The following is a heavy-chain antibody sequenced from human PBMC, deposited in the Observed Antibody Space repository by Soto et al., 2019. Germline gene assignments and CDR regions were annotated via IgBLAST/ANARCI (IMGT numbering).Heavy chain of an antibody. V-gene: IGHV4-30-4*01. J-gene: IGHJ4*02. CDR1: GGSISSGNYY. D-gene: IGHD2-15*01. CDR2: IYYSGST. Sequence: PSETLSLTCTVSGGSISSGNYYWSWIRQPPGKGLEWIGYIYYSGSTYYNPSLKSRVTISVDTSKNQFSLKLSSVTAADTAVYYCASGIVVVVAATDAGYYFDYWGQGTQVTVSS. CDR3: ASGIVVVVAATDAGYYFDY.